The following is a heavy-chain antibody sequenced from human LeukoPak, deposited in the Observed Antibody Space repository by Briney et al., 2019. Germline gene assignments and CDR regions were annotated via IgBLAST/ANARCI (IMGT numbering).Heavy chain of an antibody. D-gene: IGHD1-26*01. CDR3: ARELGWESLFQH. CDR2: ISTVGSAT. J-gene: IGHJ1*01. Sequence: QPGGSLRLSCAAPGFTFSSYWMHWVRQAPGKGLVWVSRISTVGSATTYADSVKGRFTISRDNAKNTLYLKMNSLRAEDTAVYYCARELGWESLFQHWGQGTLVTVSS. CDR1: GFTFSSYW. V-gene: IGHV3-74*01.